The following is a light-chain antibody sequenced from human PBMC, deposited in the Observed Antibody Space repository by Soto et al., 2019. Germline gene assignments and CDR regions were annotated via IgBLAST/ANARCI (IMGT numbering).Light chain of an antibody. J-gene: IGKJ4*01. Sequence: DIQMTQSPSSLSASVGDRVTITCQASQDSSNYLNWYQQQPGRAPKLLIYDASNLEIGVPSRFSGSGPGTDVTFTISSLHPEDLATYYCQHYENLPLTFGGGTKVEI. V-gene: IGKV1-33*01. CDR3: QHYENLPLT. CDR1: QDSSNY. CDR2: DAS.